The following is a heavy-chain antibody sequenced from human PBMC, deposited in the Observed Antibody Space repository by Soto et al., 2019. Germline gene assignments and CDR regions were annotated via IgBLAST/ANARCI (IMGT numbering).Heavy chain of an antibody. D-gene: IGHD6-13*01. Sequence: QVQLVQSGAEVKKPGASVKVSCKASGYTFTGYYMHWVRQAPGQGLEWMGWINPNSGGTNDAQKFQGWATMTRDTSISTAYMELSRLRSDDTAVYYCAREGRVRPYYYYYMDVWGKGTTVTVSS. CDR3: AREGRVRPYYYYYMDV. V-gene: IGHV1-2*04. CDR2: INPNSGGT. J-gene: IGHJ6*03. CDR1: GYTFTGYY.